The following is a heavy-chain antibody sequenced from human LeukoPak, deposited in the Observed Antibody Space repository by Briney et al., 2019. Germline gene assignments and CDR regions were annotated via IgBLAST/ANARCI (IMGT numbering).Heavy chain of an antibody. Sequence: GESLRLSCAASGFTFRSYGMHWVRQAPGKGLEWVAVIWYDGSNKYYADSVKGRFTISKDNSKNTLYMQMNSLRVEDTGVYYCARARDEYFFDYWGQGTLVTVSS. CDR1: GFTFRSYG. J-gene: IGHJ4*02. V-gene: IGHV3-33*01. CDR3: ARARDEYFFDY. CDR2: IWYDGSNK.